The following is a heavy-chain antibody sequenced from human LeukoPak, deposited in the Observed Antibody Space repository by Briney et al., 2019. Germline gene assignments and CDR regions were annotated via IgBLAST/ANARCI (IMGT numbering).Heavy chain of an antibody. Sequence: ASVKVPCKASGGTFSSYAISWVRQAPGQGLEWMGRIIPILGIANYAQKFQGRVTITADKSTSTAYMELSSLRSEDTAVYYCARDPDPYYDYVWGSYLGAFDIWGQGTMVTVSS. V-gene: IGHV1-69*04. D-gene: IGHD3-16*01. CDR1: GGTFSSYA. CDR3: ARDPDPYYDYVWGSYLGAFDI. J-gene: IGHJ3*02. CDR2: IIPILGIA.